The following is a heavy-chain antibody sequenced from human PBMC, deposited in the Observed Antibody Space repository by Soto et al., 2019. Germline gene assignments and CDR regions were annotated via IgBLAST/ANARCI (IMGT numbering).Heavy chain of an antibody. J-gene: IGHJ4*02. Sequence: QVQLVQSGAEVKKPGSSVKVSCKASGGTFSSYTISWVRQAPGQGLEWMGRIIPILGIANYAQKFQGRVTITADKSTSTAYMELSSLRAEDTAVYYCARGTDTAIGGIDYWGQGTLVTVSS. CDR1: GGTFSSYT. CDR3: ARGTDTAIGGIDY. V-gene: IGHV1-69*02. CDR2: IIPILGIA. D-gene: IGHD5-18*01.